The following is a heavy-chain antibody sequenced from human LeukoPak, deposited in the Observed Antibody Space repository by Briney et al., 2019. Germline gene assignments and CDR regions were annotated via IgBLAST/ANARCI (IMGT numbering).Heavy chain of an antibody. J-gene: IGHJ5*02. CDR1: GGSISDSIVSHY. Sequence: SETLSLTCSVSGGSISDSIVSHYWSWIRQPPGKRLEWIGYIYFNGRTNYSPSLKSRVTLSVDTSKNQFSMKLISVTAADTAVYYCARTARSRDWFDPWGQGSLVTVSS. CDR2: IYFNGRT. V-gene: IGHV4-61*01. D-gene: IGHD2-21*02. CDR3: ARTARSRDWFDP.